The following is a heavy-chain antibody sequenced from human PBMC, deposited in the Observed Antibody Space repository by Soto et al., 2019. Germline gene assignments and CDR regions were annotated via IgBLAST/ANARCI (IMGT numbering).Heavy chain of an antibody. CDR3: ALLHAYGGNFDY. Sequence: SETLSLTCTVSGGSISSGGYYWSWIRQHPGKGLEWIGYIYYSGSTYYNPSLKSRVTISVDTSKNQFSLKLSSVTAADTAVYYSALLHAYGGNFDYWAQGTPVTLSS. J-gene: IGHJ4*02. CDR1: GGSISSGGYY. CDR2: IYYSGST. V-gene: IGHV4-31*03. D-gene: IGHD4-17*01.